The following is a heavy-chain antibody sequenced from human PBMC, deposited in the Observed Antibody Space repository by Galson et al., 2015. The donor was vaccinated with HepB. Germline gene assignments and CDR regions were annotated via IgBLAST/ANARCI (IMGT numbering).Heavy chain of an antibody. Sequence: SVKVSCKASGYTFTSYYMHWVRQAPGQGLEWMGIINPSGGSTSYAQKFQGRVTMTRDTSTSTVYMELSSLRSEDTAVYYCARDTRGIVVVPAAYYFDYWGQGTLVTVSS. J-gene: IGHJ4*02. D-gene: IGHD2-2*01. CDR1: GYTFTSYY. V-gene: IGHV1-46*01. CDR3: ARDTRGIVVVPAAYYFDY. CDR2: INPSGGST.